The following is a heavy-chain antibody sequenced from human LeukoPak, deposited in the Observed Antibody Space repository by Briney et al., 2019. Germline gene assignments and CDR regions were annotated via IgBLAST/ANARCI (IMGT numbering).Heavy chain of an antibody. CDR2: IRSKVNSYAT. J-gene: IGHJ5*02. D-gene: IGHD6-6*01. CDR3: TRQGYSSSKNWFDP. Sequence: PGGSLRLSCAASGFTFSGSAMHWVRQASGKGLEWVGRIRSKVNSYATAYAASVKGRFTISRDDSKNTAYLQMNSLKTEDTAVYYCTRQGYSSSKNWFDPWGQGTLVTVSS. CDR1: GFTFSGSA. V-gene: IGHV3-73*01.